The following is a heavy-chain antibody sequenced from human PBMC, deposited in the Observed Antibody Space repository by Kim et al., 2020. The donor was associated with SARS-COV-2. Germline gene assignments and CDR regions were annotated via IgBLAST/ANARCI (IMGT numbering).Heavy chain of an antibody. CDR1: GGSISSSSYY. CDR2: IYYSGST. J-gene: IGHJ6*02. V-gene: IGHV4-39*01. D-gene: IGHD3-22*01. CDR3: ARLRRGSSGYYRSNYYYGMDV. Sequence: SETLSPTCTVSGGSISSSSYYWGWIRQPPGKGLEWIGSIYYSGSTYYNPSLKSRVTISVDTSKNQFSLKLSSVTAADTAVYYCARLRRGSSGYYRSNYYYGMDVWGQGTAVTVSS.